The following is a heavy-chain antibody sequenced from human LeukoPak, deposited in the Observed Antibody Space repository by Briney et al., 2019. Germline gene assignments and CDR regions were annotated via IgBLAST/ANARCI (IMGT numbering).Heavy chain of an antibody. D-gene: IGHD5-12*01. Sequence: GASVKVSCKASGYTFTGYYMHWVRQAPGQGLEWMGWINPISGVTNFAQNFLGRVSMSRDTSIRTAYPDMYSLTFDDTAVFYCARGGYSGFDPFDYWGQGTLVTVFS. CDR3: ARGGYSGFDPFDY. CDR1: GYTFTGYY. CDR2: INPISGVT. J-gene: IGHJ4*02. V-gene: IGHV1-2*02.